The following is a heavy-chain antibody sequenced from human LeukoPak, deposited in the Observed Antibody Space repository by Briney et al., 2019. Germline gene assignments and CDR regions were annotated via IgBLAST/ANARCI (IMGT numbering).Heavy chain of an antibody. CDR2: IYSSGST. J-gene: IGHJ5*02. V-gene: IGHV4-4*02. CDR1: GGSISSSNW. CDR3: AREGLNMVRGVIPKEAWGWFDP. Sequence: PSGTLSLTCAVSGGSISSSNWWSWVRQPPGKGLEWIGRIYSSGSTNYNPSLKSRVTISVDASKNQFSLKLSSVTAADTAVYYCAREGLNMVRGVIPKEAWGWFDPWGQGTLVTVSS. D-gene: IGHD3-10*01.